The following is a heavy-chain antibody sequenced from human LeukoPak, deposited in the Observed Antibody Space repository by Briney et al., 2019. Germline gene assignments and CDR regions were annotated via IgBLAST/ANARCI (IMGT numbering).Heavy chain of an antibody. CDR1: GFTFSSYA. CDR2: VSGSGTNT. V-gene: IGHV3-23*01. J-gene: IGHJ4*02. CDR3: AKGDKPVIAMVKFDY. Sequence: GGSLRLSCAASGFTFSSYAMNWVRQAPGKGLEWVSGVSGSGTNTYYADSVKGRFTISRDNSKNTLYMQMNSLRAEDTAVYYCAKGDKPVIAMVKFDYWGQGTLVTVSS. D-gene: IGHD5-18*01.